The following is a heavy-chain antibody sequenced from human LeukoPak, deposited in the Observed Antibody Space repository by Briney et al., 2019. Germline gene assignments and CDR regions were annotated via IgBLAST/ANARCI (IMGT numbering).Heavy chain of an antibody. CDR3: ARGSTYSSGWYTGFDY. V-gene: IGHV3-21*01. CDR2: ITSNSSYI. Sequence: GGSLRLSCAASGFTFSSYSMTWVRQAPGKGLEWVSCITSNSSYIYYADSVKGRFTISRDNAKNSLYLQMNSLRAEDTAVYYCARGSTYSSGWYTGFDYWGQGTLVTVSS. CDR1: GFTFSSYS. J-gene: IGHJ4*02. D-gene: IGHD6-19*01.